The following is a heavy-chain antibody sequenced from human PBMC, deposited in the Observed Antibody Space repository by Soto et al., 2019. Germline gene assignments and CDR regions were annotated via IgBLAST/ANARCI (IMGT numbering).Heavy chain of an antibody. CDR3: ARPGSSSSDY. CDR1: GYSFTTYW. Sequence: PGESLKISCKGSGYSFTTYWIGWVRQMPGKGLEWMGIINPRDSDTRYSPSFQGQVTISADKSINTAYLQWSSLKASDTAMYYCARPGSSSSDYWGQRTLVTVSS. J-gene: IGHJ4*02. CDR2: INPRDSDT. V-gene: IGHV5-51*01. D-gene: IGHD6-6*01.